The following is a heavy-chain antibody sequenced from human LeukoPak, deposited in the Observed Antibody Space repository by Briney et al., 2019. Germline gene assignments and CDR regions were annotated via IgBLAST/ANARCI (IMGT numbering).Heavy chain of an antibody. J-gene: IGHJ5*02. CDR3: ARRYSYGEGAFDP. CDR1: GFAFSTYW. D-gene: IGHD5-18*01. CDR2: IRTDGGST. V-gene: IGHV3-74*01. Sequence: GGSLRLSCAASGFAFSTYWMHWVRQAPGKGLVWVSRIRTDGGSTYYADSVEGRFTISRDNSKNTLYLQMNSLRAEDTAVYYCARRYSYGEGAFDPWGQGTLVTVSS.